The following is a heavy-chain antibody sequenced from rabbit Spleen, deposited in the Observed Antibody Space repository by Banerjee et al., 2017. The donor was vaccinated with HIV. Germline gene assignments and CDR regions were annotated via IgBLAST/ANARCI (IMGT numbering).Heavy chain of an antibody. Sequence: QSLEESGGDLVKPGASLTLTCTASGFSFSSSYYMCWVRQAPGKGLEWIACIYAGSSGTTYYASWAKGRFTISKTSSTTVTLQMTSLTAADTATYFCARYSYDDYGDSLYYMLWGQGTLVTVS. J-gene: IGHJ4*01. CDR1: GFSFSSSYY. V-gene: IGHV1S40*01. D-gene: IGHD2-1*01. CDR2: IYAGSSGTT. CDR3: ARYSYDDYGDSLYYML.